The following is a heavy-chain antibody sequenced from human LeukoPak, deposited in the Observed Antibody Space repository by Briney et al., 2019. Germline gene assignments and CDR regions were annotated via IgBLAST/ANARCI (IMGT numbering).Heavy chain of an antibody. Sequence: ASVKVSCKASGYTFTSYDIKWVRQATRQGLEWMGWMNPNSGNTGYAHTFKGRVTMTRNTSISTAYMELSSLRSEDTAVYYCARGRNCSGGSCYLRGGRTASPKREQNWFDPWGQGTLVTVSS. V-gene: IGHV1-8*01. CDR3: ARGRNCSGGSCYLRGGRTASPKREQNWFDP. J-gene: IGHJ5*02. CDR1: GYTFTSYD. CDR2: MNPNSGNT. D-gene: IGHD2-15*01.